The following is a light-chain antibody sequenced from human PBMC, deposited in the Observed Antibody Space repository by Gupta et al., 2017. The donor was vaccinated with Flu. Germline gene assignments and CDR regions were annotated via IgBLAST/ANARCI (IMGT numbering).Light chain of an antibody. CDR2: WAS. J-gene: IGKJ1*01. CDR3: QQYYSTPWT. Sequence: DIVMTQSPDSLAVSLGDRATINCKSSQSVLYSSNNKNYLAWYQQKPGQPPKLLIYWASTRESGVPDRFSGSGSGTDFTLTISSLQAEDVAFYYCQQYYSTPWTFGQGTKVEIK. CDR1: QSVLYSSNNKNY. V-gene: IGKV4-1*01.